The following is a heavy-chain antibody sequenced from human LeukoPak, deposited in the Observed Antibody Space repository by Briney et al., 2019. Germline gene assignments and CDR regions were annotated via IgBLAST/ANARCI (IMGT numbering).Heavy chain of an antibody. D-gene: IGHD1-1*01. CDR3: ARIADNWNDGLDY. Sequence: TSETLSLTCAVSGGSISSGGYSWSWIRQPPGKGLEWIGYIYHSGSTYYNPSLKSRVTISVDTSKNQFSLKLSSVTAADTAVYYCARIADNWNDGLDYWGQGTLVTVSS. CDR2: IYHSGST. V-gene: IGHV4-30-2*01. J-gene: IGHJ4*02. CDR1: GGSISSGGYS.